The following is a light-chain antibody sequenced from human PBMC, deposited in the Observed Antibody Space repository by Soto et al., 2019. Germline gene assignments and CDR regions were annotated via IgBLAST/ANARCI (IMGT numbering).Light chain of an antibody. CDR2: DAS. Sequence: DIQMTQSPSSLSASVGDRVTITCQASQDISDYLNWYQHKPGRAPKLLIYDASNLETGVPSRFRVSGSGTDFNFTISSLQPEDIGTYYCQQYDNLRRTFGQGTKVEFK. V-gene: IGKV1-33*01. CDR1: QDISDY. J-gene: IGKJ1*01. CDR3: QQYDNLRRT.